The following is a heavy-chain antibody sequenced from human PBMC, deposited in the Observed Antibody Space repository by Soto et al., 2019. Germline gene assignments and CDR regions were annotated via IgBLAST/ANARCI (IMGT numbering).Heavy chain of an antibody. CDR3: ARAGGLLVDY. Sequence: QVQLVESGGGVVQPGRSLRLSCAASGFMFSSYAMHWVRQAPGKGLEWVAVQTYDGSNKYYADSVKGRFTISRDNSKNTLYLPMHSLSADDTAVYYCARAGGLLVDYWGQGTLVTFSS. V-gene: IGHV3-30*14. J-gene: IGHJ4*02. CDR1: GFMFSSYA. D-gene: IGHD1-26*01. CDR2: QTYDGSNK.